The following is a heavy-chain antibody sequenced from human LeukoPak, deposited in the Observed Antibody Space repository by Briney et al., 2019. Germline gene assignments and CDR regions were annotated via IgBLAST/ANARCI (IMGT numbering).Heavy chain of an antibody. V-gene: IGHV3-23*01. CDR1: GFTFSSYA. D-gene: IGHD5-12*01. Sequence: GGSLRLSCAASGFTFSSYAMSWVRQAPGKGLEWVSAISGSGGSTYYADSVKGRFTISRDNSKNTLYLQTNSLRAEDTAVYYCAKMVDSGYDLGYFDYWGQGTLVTVSS. J-gene: IGHJ4*02. CDR2: ISGSGGST. CDR3: AKMVDSGYDLGYFDY.